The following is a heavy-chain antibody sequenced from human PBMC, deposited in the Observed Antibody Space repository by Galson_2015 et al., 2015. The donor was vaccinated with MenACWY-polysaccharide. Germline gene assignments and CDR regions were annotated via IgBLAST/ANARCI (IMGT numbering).Heavy chain of an antibody. CDR3: ARAWSSGYYSDY. CDR1: GGSFTNYF. CDR2: INHAGRT. Sequence: LTCAVYGGSFTNYFWTWIRQSPEKGMEWIAEINHAGRTTYNPTLRSRVTVSVDPSKNQFSINLTSVTAADTAVYYCARAWSSGYYSDYWGQGIPVTISS. D-gene: IGHD3-22*01. V-gene: IGHV4-34*01. J-gene: IGHJ4*02.